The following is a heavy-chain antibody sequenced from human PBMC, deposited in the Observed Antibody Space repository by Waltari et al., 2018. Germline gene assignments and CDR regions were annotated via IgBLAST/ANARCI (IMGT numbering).Heavy chain of an antibody. D-gene: IGHD1-20*01. CDR1: GGTFSSYA. Sequence: QVQLVQSGAEVKKPGSSVKVSCKASGGTFSSYAISWVRQAPGQGLEWMGGIIPICGTANYAQKFQGRVTITADESTSTAYMELSSLRSEDTAVYYCARDHNWNDNTAYYYYGMDVWGQGTTVTVSS. V-gene: IGHV1-69*13. J-gene: IGHJ6*02. CDR2: IIPICGTA. CDR3: ARDHNWNDNTAYYYYGMDV.